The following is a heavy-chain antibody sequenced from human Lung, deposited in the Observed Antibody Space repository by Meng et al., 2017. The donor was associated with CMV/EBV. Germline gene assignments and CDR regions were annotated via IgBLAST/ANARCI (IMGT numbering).Heavy chain of an antibody. CDR2: IYSGGRST. J-gene: IGHJ4*02. Sequence: GGSLRLSCAASGFTFSDFAMSWVRQAPGKGLEWVSVIYSGGRSTSYADSVKGRFTISRDNSKNTLYLQMNRLRADDTAVYYCAKMYCGTTSCYSFDFWGLGTLVTVSS. CDR1: GFTFSDFA. D-gene: IGHD2-2*02. V-gene: IGHV3-23*03. CDR3: AKMYCGTTSCYSFDF.